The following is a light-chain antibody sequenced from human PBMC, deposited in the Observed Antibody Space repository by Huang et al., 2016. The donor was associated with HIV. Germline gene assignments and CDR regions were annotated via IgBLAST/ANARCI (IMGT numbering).Light chain of an antibody. CDR3: QQRSNWLT. Sequence: IVLTQSPATLSIYPGERVTVSCRASQSVCDHVAWYQHRPGQAPRLLIYDASQRATGISDRFSGSGSGTEFTLTISSLEPEDYAVYYCQQRSNWLTFGGGTKVELK. CDR1: QSVCDH. J-gene: IGKJ4*01. V-gene: IGKV3-11*01. CDR2: DAS.